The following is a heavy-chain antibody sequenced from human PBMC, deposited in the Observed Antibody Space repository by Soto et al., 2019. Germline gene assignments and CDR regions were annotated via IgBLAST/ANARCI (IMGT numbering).Heavy chain of an antibody. CDR2: TNPNSGNT. Sequence: GASVKVSCKASGYTFTSYDINWVRQATGQGLEWMGWTNPNSGNTGYAQKFQGRVTMTRNTSISTAYMELSSLRSEDTAVYYCATLGYCSSTSCSSTFYYYYMDVWGKGTTVTVSS. V-gene: IGHV1-8*01. J-gene: IGHJ6*03. CDR3: ATLGYCSSTSCSSTFYYYYMDV. CDR1: GYTFTSYD. D-gene: IGHD2-2*01.